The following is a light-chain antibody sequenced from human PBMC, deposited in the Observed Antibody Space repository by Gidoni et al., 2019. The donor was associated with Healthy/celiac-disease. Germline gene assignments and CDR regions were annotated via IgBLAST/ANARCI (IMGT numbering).Light chain of an antibody. J-gene: IGKJ4*01. CDR3: QQLNSYLLT. CDR1: QGISSY. Sequence: DIQLTQSPPFLSASVGDRVTITCRASQGISSYLAWYQQKPGKAPKLLIYAASTLKSGVPSRFSGSGSETEFTLTISSLQPEDFATYYCQQLNSYLLTCGGGTKVEIK. V-gene: IGKV1-9*01. CDR2: AAS.